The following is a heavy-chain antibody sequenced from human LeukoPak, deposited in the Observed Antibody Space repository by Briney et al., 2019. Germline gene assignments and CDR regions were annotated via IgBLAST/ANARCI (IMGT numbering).Heavy chain of an antibody. CDR1: GYTFPSYY. V-gene: IGHV1-46*01. Sequence: ASVKVSCEASGYTFPSYYMHWVRQAPGQGLEWVGIINPSGGSTSYAQKFQGRVTMTRDTSISTAYRELSRLRSDDTAVYYCARVGSPKLLGWNCYFDYWGQGTLVTVSS. CDR2: INPSGGST. D-gene: IGHD3-16*01. J-gene: IGHJ4*02. CDR3: ARVGSPKLLGWNCYFDY.